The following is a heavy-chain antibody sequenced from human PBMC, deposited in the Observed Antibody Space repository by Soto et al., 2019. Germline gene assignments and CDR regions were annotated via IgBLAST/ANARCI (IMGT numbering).Heavy chain of an antibody. CDR2: IYYSGST. D-gene: IGHD3-10*01. CDR1: GGSISSGGYY. J-gene: IGHJ6*02. V-gene: IGHV4-31*03. Sequence: SETLSLTCTVSGGSISSGGYYWSWIRQHPGKGLEWIGYIYYSGSTYYNPSLKSRVTISVDTSKNQFSLKLSSVTAADTAVYYCARDLGDGSGSELYYYYYGMDVWGQGTTVTVSS. CDR3: ARDLGDGSGSELYYYYYGMDV.